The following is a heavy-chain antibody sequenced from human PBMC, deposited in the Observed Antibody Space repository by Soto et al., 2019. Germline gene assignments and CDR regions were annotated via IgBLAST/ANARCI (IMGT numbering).Heavy chain of an antibody. Sequence: GGSLRLSCAASGFTFSSYAMSWVRQAPGKGLEWVSAISGSGGSTYYADSVKGRFTISRDNSKNTLYLQMNSLRAEDTAVYYCAKDFSSRGDYDILTGYPERAFDIWGQGTMVTVSS. D-gene: IGHD3-9*01. V-gene: IGHV3-23*01. CDR2: ISGSGGST. CDR3: AKDFSSRGDYDILTGYPERAFDI. CDR1: GFTFSSYA. J-gene: IGHJ3*02.